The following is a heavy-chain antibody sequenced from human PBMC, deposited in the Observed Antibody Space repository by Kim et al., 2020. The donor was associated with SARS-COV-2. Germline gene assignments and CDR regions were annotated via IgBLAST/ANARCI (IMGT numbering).Heavy chain of an antibody. D-gene: IGHD3-22*01. CDR3: ARDRYYDSSGYGAFDI. V-gene: IGHV1-69*01. Sequence: KFHGRVAIPADESTSTAYMELSSLRSEDTAVYYCARDRYYDSSGYGAFDIWGQGTMVTVSS. J-gene: IGHJ3*02.